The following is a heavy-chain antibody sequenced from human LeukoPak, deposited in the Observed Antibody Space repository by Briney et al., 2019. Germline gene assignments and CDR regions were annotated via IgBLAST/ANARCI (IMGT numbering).Heavy chain of an antibody. CDR3: ARSVYYYYYMDV. J-gene: IGHJ6*02. Sequence: PGESLKISCKGSGYSFTNYWINWVRQMPGKGMEWMGRIDPSDSYTNYSPSFQGHVTISADKSISTVYLQWSSPKASDTAIYYCARSVYYYYYMDVWGQGTTVTVSS. CDR1: GYSFTNYW. V-gene: IGHV5-10-1*01. CDR2: IDPSDSYT.